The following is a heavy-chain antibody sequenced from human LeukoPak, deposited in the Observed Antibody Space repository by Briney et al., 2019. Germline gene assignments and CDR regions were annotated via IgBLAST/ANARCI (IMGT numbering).Heavy chain of an antibody. J-gene: IGHJ4*02. V-gene: IGHV3-23*01. CDR2: ISGSGGST. D-gene: IGHD3-10*01. CDR3: AKDWGPYYYGSGSYHPVDY. Sequence: PGGSLRLSCAASGFTFSSYAMSWVRQAPGKGLEWVSAISGSGGSTYYADSVKGRFTISRDNSKNTLYLQMNSLRAEDTAVYYCAKDWGPYYYGSGSYHPVDYWGQGTLVTVSS. CDR1: GFTFSSYA.